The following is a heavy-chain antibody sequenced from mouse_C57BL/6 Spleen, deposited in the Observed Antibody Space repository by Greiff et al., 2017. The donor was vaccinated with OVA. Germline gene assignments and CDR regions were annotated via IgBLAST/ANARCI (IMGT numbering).Heavy chain of an antibody. D-gene: IGHD2-1*01. V-gene: IGHV1-7*01. CDR2: INPSSGYT. Sequence: QVHVKQSGAELAKPGASVKLSCKASGYTFTSYWMHWVKQRPGQGLEWIGYINPSSGYTKYNQKFKDKATLTADKSSSTAYMQLSSLTYEDSAVYYCARSDYGNYWFAYWGQGTLVTVSA. CDR3: ARSDYGNYWFAY. J-gene: IGHJ3*01. CDR1: GYTFTSYW.